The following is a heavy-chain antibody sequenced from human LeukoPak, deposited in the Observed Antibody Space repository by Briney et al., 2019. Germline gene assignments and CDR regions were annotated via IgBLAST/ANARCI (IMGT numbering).Heavy chain of an antibody. CDR2: ISWNSGSI. J-gene: IGHJ3*02. D-gene: IGHD6-13*01. CDR1: GFTFDDYA. CDR3: AIPGSAAGNWGAFDI. Sequence: GRSLRLSCAASGFTFDDYAMHWVRQAPGKGLEWVSSISWNSGSIGYVDSAKGRFTISRDNAKNSLYLQMNSLRAEDTALYYCAIPGSAAGNWGAFDIWGQGTMVTVSS. V-gene: IGHV3-9*01.